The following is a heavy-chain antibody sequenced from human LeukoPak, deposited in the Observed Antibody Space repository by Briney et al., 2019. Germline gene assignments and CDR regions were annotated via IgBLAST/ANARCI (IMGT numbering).Heavy chain of an antibody. Sequence: PSETLSLTCAVYGGSFSGYYWSWIRQPPGKGLEWIGYIYYSGSTNYNPSLKSRVTISVDTSKNQFSLKLSSVTAADTAVYYCARAISWFGELLNPYYYMDVWGKGTTVTISS. V-gene: IGHV4-59*01. J-gene: IGHJ6*03. D-gene: IGHD3-10*01. CDR2: IYYSGST. CDR3: ARAISWFGELLNPYYYMDV. CDR1: GGSFSGYY.